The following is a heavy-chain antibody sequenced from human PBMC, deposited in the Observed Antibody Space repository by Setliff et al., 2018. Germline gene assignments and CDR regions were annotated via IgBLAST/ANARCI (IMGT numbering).Heavy chain of an antibody. CDR3: AREDGPNYYYYYMDT. CDR1: GGSISSGNYY. V-gene: IGHV4-61*09. CDR2: IQTSGTT. D-gene: IGHD2-8*01. Sequence: PSETLSLTCTVSGGSISSGNYYWSWIRQPAGKGLEWIGHIQTSGTTNYNPSLKSRVTISVDTSKNQFSLKLSAVTAADTAVYFCAREDGPNYYYYYMDTWGKGTTVTVSS. J-gene: IGHJ6*03.